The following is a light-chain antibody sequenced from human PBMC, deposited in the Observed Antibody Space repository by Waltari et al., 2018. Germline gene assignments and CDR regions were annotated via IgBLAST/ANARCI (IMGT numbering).Light chain of an antibody. J-gene: IGLJ2*01. CDR1: TSDIGNYNF. V-gene: IGLV2-23*02. CDR3: SSYAGGKTF. Sequence: QSALTQPASVSGSPGQSITISCTGTTSDIGNYNFVSWYQQHPGKAPKLIIYEVIKRPSWFSLRFSGSKSADTASLTISGLQTEDEADYYCSSYAGGKTFFGGGTKVTVL. CDR2: EVI.